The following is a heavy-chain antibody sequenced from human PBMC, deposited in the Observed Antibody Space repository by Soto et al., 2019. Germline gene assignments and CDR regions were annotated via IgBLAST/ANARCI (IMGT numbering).Heavy chain of an antibody. D-gene: IGHD3-3*01. J-gene: IGHJ6*02. CDR3: ARAYYDFWSGPTVMDV. CDR2: IWYDGSNK. V-gene: IGHV3-33*01. CDR1: GFTFSSYG. Sequence: QVQLVESGGGVVQPGRSLRLSCAASGFTFSSYGMHWVRQAPGKGLEWLAVIWYDGSNKYYADSVKGRFTISRDNSKNTLYLQMNSLRAEDTAVYYCARAYYDFWSGPTVMDVCGQGTTVTVSS.